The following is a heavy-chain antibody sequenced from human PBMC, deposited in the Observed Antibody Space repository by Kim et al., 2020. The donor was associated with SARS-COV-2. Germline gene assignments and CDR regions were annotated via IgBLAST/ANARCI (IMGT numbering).Heavy chain of an antibody. J-gene: IGHJ4*02. CDR2: INHSGST. CDR1: GGSFSGYY. CDR3: ARGVNYYERRGLGY. V-gene: IGHV4-34*01. D-gene: IGHD3-22*01. Sequence: ETLSLTCAVYGGSFSGYYWSWIRQPPGKGLEWIGEINHSGSTNYNPSLKSRVTISVDTSKNQFSLKLSSVTAADTAVYYCARGVNYYERRGLGYWGQGTLVTVSS.